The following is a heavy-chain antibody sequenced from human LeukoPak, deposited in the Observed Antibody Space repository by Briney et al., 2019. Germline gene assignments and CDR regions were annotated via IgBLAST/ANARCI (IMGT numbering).Heavy chain of an antibody. V-gene: IGHV2-70*11. J-gene: IGHJ4*02. CDR2: IDWDDDK. CDR1: GFSLSTSGMC. CDR3: ARIRYYGSGSYNLDY. Sequence: SGPTLVNPTQTLTLTCTFSGFSLSTSGMCVSWIRQPPGKALEWLARIDWDDDKYYSTSLKTRLTISKDTSKNQVVLTMTNIDPVDTATYYCARIRYYGSGSYNLDYWGQGTLVTVSS. D-gene: IGHD3-10*01.